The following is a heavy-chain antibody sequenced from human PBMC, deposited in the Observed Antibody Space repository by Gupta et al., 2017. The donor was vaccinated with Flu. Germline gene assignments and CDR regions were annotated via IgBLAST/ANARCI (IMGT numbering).Heavy chain of an antibody. D-gene: IGHD2/OR15-2a*01. CDR3: ARDRQGGNIWYLDL. V-gene: IGHV1-18*01. J-gene: IGHJ2*01. CDR1: GFNFLDYG. Sequence: QAHLVQSGPEVKKSGDSVKVSCQASGFNFLDYGVSWVRQAPGQRPEWMGWVSTYTGNTDYAPKFQDRVIIDTDPPTHTVFMYLRSLTSDDTAVYYCARDRQGGNIWYLDLWGRGTPVTV. CDR2: VSTYTGNT.